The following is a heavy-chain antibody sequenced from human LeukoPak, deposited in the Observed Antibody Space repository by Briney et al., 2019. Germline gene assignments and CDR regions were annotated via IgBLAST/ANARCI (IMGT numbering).Heavy chain of an antibody. D-gene: IGHD3-22*01. Sequence: GGSLRLSCAASGFTFDDYAMHWVRQAPGKGLEWVSLISGDGSRTYYADSVKGRFTVSRDNSKNSLHLQMNSLRSEDTALYYCAKDNLPFDSSGYQPDYWGQGTLVTVSS. J-gene: IGHJ4*02. V-gene: IGHV3-43*02. CDR3: AKDNLPFDSSGYQPDY. CDR2: ISGDGSRT. CDR1: GFTFDDYA.